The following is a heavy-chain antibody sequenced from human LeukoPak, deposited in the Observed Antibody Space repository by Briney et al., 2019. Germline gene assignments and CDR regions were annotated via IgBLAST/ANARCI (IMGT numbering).Heavy chain of an antibody. CDR3: ARDRSYSGYDLADY. CDR2: ISSDGNHK. V-gene: IGHV3-30-3*01. Sequence: GRSLRLSCAASGFTFSSYAMHWVRQAPGKGLEWVTLISSDGNHKYYADSVKGRFTISRDNSKNTLYLQMNSLRAEDTSLYYCARDRSYSGYDLADYWGQGTLVTVSS. J-gene: IGHJ4*02. CDR1: GFTFSSYA. D-gene: IGHD5-12*01.